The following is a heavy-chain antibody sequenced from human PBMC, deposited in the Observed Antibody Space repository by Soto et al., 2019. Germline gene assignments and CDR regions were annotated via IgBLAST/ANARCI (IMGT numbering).Heavy chain of an antibody. Sequence: SETLSLTCSVSGGSISSSSYYWGWIRQPPGKGLEWIGSLYFSGSSHYNPSLKSRVMISIDASKNQFSLKLSSVTAADTAMYFCITNEQWLVPLNWGKGTLVTVSS. V-gene: IGHV4-39*01. CDR1: GGSISSSSYY. J-gene: IGHJ4*02. CDR2: LYFSGSS. D-gene: IGHD6-19*01. CDR3: ITNEQWLVPLN.